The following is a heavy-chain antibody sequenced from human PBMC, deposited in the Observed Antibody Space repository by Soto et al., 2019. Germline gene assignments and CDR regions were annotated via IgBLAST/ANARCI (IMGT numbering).Heavy chain of an antibody. CDR3: VRATGAHNNYFDY. CDR1: GYSFTSYW. Sequence: PGESLKISCKASGYSFTSYWIGWLRQMPGKGLECMGIIYPSDSDTRYSPSFQGQVTISVDKSISTAYLQWSSLKASDTAMYYCVRATGAHNNYFDYWGQGALVIVSS. CDR2: IYPSDSDT. J-gene: IGHJ4*01. V-gene: IGHV5-51*01. D-gene: IGHD7-27*01.